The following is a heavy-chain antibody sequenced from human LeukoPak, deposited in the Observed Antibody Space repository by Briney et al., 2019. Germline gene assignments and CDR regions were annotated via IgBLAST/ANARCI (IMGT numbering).Heavy chain of an antibody. D-gene: IGHD1-26*01. Sequence: SETLCLTCTVSGGSISSGSYYWSWIRQPAGKGLKWIGRIYTSGSTNYNPSLKSRVTISVDTSKNQFSLKLSSVTAADTALYYCAREREPGGSYYYYMDDWGKGTTVTVSS. CDR1: GGSISSGSYY. V-gene: IGHV4-61*02. CDR3: AREREPGGSYYYYMDD. CDR2: IYTSGST. J-gene: IGHJ6*03.